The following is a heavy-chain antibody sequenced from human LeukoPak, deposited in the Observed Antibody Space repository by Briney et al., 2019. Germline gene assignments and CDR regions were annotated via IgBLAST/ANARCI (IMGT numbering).Heavy chain of an antibody. CDR1: GFAFSSYS. D-gene: IGHD5-12*01. V-gene: IGHV3-48*04. CDR3: ARRFGYSIDY. Sequence: PRGSLRLSCAASGFAFSSYSMNWVRQAPGKGLEWVSLISSSSGTLYYADSVKGRFTISRDDAKNTLYLQMNSLRAEDTAVYYCARRFGYSIDYWGQGTLVTASS. CDR2: ISSSSGTL. J-gene: IGHJ4*02.